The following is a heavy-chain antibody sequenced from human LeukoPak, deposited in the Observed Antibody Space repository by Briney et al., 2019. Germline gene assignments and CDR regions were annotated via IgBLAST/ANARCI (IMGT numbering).Heavy chain of an antibody. CDR2: INPNSGGT. V-gene: IGHV1-2*02. D-gene: IGHD3-10*01. J-gene: IGHJ5*02. CDR3: ARVIPPGSHEVRLPFDP. CDR1: GYTFTGYY. Sequence: ASVKVSCKASGYTFTGYYMHWVRQAPGQGLEWMGWINPNSGGTNYAQKFQGRVTMTRDTSISTAYMELSRLRSDDTAVYYCARVIPPGSHEVRLPFDPWGQGTLVTVSS.